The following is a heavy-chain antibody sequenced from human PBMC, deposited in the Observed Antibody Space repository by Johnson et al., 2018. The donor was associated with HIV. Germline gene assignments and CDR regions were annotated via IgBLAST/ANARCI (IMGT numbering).Heavy chain of an antibody. CDR3: ARERSLVRGVMPGAFDI. J-gene: IGHJ3*02. D-gene: IGHD3-10*01. V-gene: IGHV3-20*04. CDR2: INWNGGNT. CDR1: GFTFSSYA. Sequence: VQLVESGGGLVQPGGSLRLSCAASGFTFSSYAMRWVRQAPGKGLEWVSGINWNGGNTSYADSVKGRFTISRDNAKNSLYLQMNSLRAEDTALYYCARERSLVRGVMPGAFDIWGQGTMVTVSS.